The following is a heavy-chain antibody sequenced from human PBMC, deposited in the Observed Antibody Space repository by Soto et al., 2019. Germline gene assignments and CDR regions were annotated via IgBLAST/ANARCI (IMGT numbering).Heavy chain of an antibody. D-gene: IGHD2-2*01. CDR2: IYYSGST. V-gene: IGHV4-30-4*01. J-gene: IGHJ6*02. Sequence: SETLSLTCTVSGGSISSGDYYWSWIRQPPGKGLEWIGYIYYSGSTYYNPSLKSRVTISVDTSKNQFSLKLSSVTAADTAIYYCRSSTSCYDESCVDVWGQGTMVTVSS. CDR3: RSSTSCYDESCVDV. CDR1: GGSISSGDYY.